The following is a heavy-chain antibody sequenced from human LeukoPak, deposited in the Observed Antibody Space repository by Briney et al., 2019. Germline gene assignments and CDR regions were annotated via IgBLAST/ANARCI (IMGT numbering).Heavy chain of an antibody. CDR1: GYTCTSYY. D-gene: IGHD5-18*01. V-gene: IGHV1-46*01. Sequence: ASVKLSCKASGYTCTSYYMHWVRPAPGQGLEWMGIINPSGGSTSYAQKFQGRVTMTRDTSTSTVYMELSSLRSEDTAVYYCARDGSTGYSYGPTYYFDSWGQGTLVTVSS. J-gene: IGHJ4*02. CDR2: INPSGGST. CDR3: ARDGSTGYSYGPTYYFDS.